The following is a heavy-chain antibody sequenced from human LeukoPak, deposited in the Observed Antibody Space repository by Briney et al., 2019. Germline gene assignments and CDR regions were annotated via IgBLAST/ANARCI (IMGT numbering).Heavy chain of an antibody. CDR2: ISGDGSGA. CDR1: GFTFSDYW. V-gene: IGHV3-74*01. J-gene: IGHJ5*02. Sequence: GGSLRLSCAASGFTFSDYWMHWVRQAPGKGLVWVSRISGDGSGASYADSVKGRFTVSRDNAKNTLYPQMSRLRAEDTAVYYCARKWFDPWGQGTLVTVSS. CDR3: ARKWFDP. D-gene: IGHD1-14*01.